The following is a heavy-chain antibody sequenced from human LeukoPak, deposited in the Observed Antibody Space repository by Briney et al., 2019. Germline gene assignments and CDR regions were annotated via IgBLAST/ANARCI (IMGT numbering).Heavy chain of an antibody. J-gene: IGHJ3*02. CDR3: ARSGGSSSGSLGLWYSDI. CDR2: IYSSGSF. V-gene: IGHV4-4*07. CDR1: GGSISSYF. D-gene: IGHD6-19*01. Sequence: PSETLSLTCTVSGGSISSYFWTWIRQPAGRGLEWIGHIYSSGSFKYNPSLKSRVTMSIDTSKNQPSLKLNSVTAADTAVSYCARSGGSSSGSLGLWYSDIWGQGTMVTVSS.